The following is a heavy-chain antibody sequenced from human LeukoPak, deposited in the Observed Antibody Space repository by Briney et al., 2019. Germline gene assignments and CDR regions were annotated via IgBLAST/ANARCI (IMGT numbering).Heavy chain of an antibody. CDR1: GGSISSGSYY. Sequence: SETLSLTCTVSGGSISSGSYYWSWIRQPAGKGLEWIGRIYTSGSTNYNPSLKSRVTISVDTSKNQFSLKLSSVTAADTAVYYCARGLSYDFWSAYYMDVWGKGTTVTVSS. V-gene: IGHV4-61*02. D-gene: IGHD3-3*01. CDR3: ARGLSYDFWSAYYMDV. J-gene: IGHJ6*03. CDR2: IYTSGST.